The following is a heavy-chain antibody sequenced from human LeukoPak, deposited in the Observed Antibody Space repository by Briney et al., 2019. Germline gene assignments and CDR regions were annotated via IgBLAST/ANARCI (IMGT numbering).Heavy chain of an antibody. D-gene: IGHD1-1*01. Sequence: GGSLRLSCAASGFNFNHAWMTWVRQAPGKGLEWVGRIKSKNDGGTTDFAAPVKGRFTISRDDSKRMMFLEMNGLKTEDTAVYYCVGRPWNFDYWGQGTLVTVSS. V-gene: IGHV3-15*05. J-gene: IGHJ4*02. CDR1: GFNFNHAW. CDR2: IKSKNDGGTT. CDR3: VGRPWNFDY.